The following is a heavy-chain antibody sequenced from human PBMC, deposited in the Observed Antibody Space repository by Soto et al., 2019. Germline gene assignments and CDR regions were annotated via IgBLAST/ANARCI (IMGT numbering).Heavy chain of an antibody. V-gene: IGHV5-51*01. CDR2: IYPGDSDT. J-gene: IGHJ5*02. CDR3: ASKGLPYSSSWYLGLDNWFDP. CDR1: GYSFTSYW. Sequence: PGESLKISCKGSGYSFTSYWIGWVRQMPGKGLEWMGIIYPGDSDTRYSPSFQGQVTISADKSISTAYLQWNSLKASDTAMYYCASKGLPYSSSWYLGLDNWFDPWGQGTLVTVSS. D-gene: IGHD6-13*01.